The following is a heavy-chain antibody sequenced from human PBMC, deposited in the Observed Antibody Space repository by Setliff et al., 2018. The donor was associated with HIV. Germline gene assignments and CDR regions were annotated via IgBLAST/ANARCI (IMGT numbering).Heavy chain of an antibody. CDR2: ISSTGYTI. CDR3: ARTSTTTGTTLNWFDP. V-gene: IGHV3-48*04. J-gene: IGHJ5*02. CDR1: GFTFSSYS. Sequence: GSLRLSCAASGFTFSSYSMNWVRQAPGKGPEWVSCISSTGYTIYYADSVKGRFTISRDNAKNSLYLQMNSLRVEDTAVYYCARTSTTTGTTLNWFDPWGQGTLVTVSS. D-gene: IGHD1-1*01.